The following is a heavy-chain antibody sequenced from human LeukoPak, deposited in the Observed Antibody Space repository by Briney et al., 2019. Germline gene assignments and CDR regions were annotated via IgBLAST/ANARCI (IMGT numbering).Heavy chain of an antibody. CDR2: IKHDGREK. Sequence: PGGSLRLSCVASGFTFETYWMSWVRQAPGKGLEWLANIKHDGREKYYVDSVKGRFTISRDNAKSSLYLQMNSLRAEDTALYYCAKANIVVVTAVSFDYWGQGTLVTVSS. CDR3: AKANIVVVTAVSFDY. J-gene: IGHJ4*02. V-gene: IGHV3-7*03. D-gene: IGHD2-21*02. CDR1: GFTFETYW.